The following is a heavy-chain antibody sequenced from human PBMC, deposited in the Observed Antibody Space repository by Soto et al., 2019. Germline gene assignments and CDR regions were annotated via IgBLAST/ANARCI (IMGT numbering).Heavy chain of an antibody. J-gene: IGHJ6*01. CDR2: ISGGGGST. CDR1: GFTFSSYA. CDR3: AKGQGSYYYYGMDV. V-gene: IGHV3-23*01. Sequence: EVQLLESGGSLVQPGGSLRLSCAASGFTFSSYAMSWVRQAPGKGLEWVSTISGGGGSTYYADSVKGRFTISRDNSKNTLYLQMNSLRAEDTAVYYCAKGQGSYYYYGMDVWGQGTTVTVSS.